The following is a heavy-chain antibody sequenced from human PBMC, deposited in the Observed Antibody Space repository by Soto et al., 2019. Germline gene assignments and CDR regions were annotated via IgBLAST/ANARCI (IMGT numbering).Heavy chain of an antibody. J-gene: IGHJ4*02. Sequence: SETLSLTCAVYGGSFSGYYWSWIRQPPGKGLEWIGEINHSGSTNYNPSLKSRVTISLATPKNKFSLKLSSVTAADTAVYYCAGARADYYGSGSYYHGGGNFDYWGQGTLVTVSS. CDR1: GGSFSGYY. CDR3: AGARADYYGSGSYYHGGGNFDY. D-gene: IGHD3-10*01. V-gene: IGHV4-34*01. CDR2: INHSGST.